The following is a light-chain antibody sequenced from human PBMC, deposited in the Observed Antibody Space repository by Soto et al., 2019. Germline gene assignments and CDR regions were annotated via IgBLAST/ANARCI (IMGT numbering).Light chain of an antibody. V-gene: IGLV2-14*01. CDR3: SSYTGSSSYVA. Sequence: QSALTQPASVSGSPGQSITISCTGTSSDVGGYNYVSWYQQHPGKAPKLMIYDVTNRPSGVSNRFSGSKSGNTASLTISGLQAEDEADYYFSSYTGSSSYVALGGATKLTVL. CDR2: DVT. J-gene: IGLJ2*01. CDR1: SSDVGGYNY.